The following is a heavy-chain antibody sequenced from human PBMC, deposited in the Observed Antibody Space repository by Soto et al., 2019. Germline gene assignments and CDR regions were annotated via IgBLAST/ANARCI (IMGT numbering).Heavy chain of an antibody. J-gene: IGHJ4*02. V-gene: IGHV3-7*01. CDR2: INQDGSEK. CDR1: GFTFNSNW. Sequence: PGGSLRLSCAASGFTFNSNWMDWVRQAPGKGLEWVANINQDGSEKNYVDSVKGRFTISRDNAKNSLYLQMSSLTAEDSALYYCSKSLDYWGQGXLVTVYS. CDR3: SKSLDY.